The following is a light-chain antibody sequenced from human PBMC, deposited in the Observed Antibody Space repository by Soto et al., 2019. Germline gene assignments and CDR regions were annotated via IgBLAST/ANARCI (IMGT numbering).Light chain of an antibody. Sequence: AIRMTQSPSSFSASTGDRVTITCRASQGISSYLAWYQQKPGKAPKLLIYAASTLQSGVPSRFSGSRSGTDFTLTISCLQSEDFATYYCQQYYSYPPTFGQGTKLEI. CDR2: AAS. V-gene: IGKV1-8*01. CDR3: QQYYSYPPT. J-gene: IGKJ2*01. CDR1: QGISSY.